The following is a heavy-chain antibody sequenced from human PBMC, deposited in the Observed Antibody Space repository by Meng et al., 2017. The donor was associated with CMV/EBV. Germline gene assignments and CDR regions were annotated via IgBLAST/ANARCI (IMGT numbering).Heavy chain of an antibody. CDR3: ASGGDITFGVVIMSHYYYYGMDV. Sequence: SVKVSCKASGGTFSSYTISWVRQAPGQGLEWMGRIIPILGIANYAQKFQGRVTITADKSTSTAYMELSSLRSEGTAVYYCASGGDITFGVVIMSHYYYYGMDVWGQGTTVTVSS. V-gene: IGHV1-69*02. CDR2: IIPILGIA. J-gene: IGHJ6*02. D-gene: IGHD3-3*01. CDR1: GGTFSSYT.